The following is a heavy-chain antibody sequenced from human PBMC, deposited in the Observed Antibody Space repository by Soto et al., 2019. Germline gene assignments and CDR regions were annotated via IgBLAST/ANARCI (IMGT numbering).Heavy chain of an antibody. V-gene: IGHV3-30*18. D-gene: IGHD5-12*01. CDR1: GFTFSSYG. Sequence: PGGSLRLSCAASGFTFSSYGMHWVRQAPGKGLEWVAVISYDGSNKYYADSVKGRFTISRDNSKNTLYLQMNSLRAEDTAVYYCAKDPNSGYDGGDDYWGQGTLVTVSS. CDR2: ISYDGSNK. CDR3: AKDPNSGYDGGDDY. J-gene: IGHJ4*02.